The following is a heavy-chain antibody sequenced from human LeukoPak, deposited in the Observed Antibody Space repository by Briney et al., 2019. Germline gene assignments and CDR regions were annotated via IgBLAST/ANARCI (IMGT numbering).Heavy chain of an antibody. CDR1: GFTFSSYS. J-gene: IGHJ4*02. CDR3: AGVQLERERRPEDY. D-gene: IGHD1-1*01. V-gene: IGHV3-48*04. CDR2: ISSSSSTI. Sequence: GGSLRLSCAASGFTFSSYSMNWVRQAPGKGLEWVSYISSSSSTIYYADSVKGRFTISRDNAKNSLYLQMSSLRAEDTAVYYCAGVQLERERRPEDYWGQGTPVTVSS.